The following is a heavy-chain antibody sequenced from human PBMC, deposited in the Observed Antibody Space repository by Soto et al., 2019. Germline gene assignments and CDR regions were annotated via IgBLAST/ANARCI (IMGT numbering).Heavy chain of an antibody. Sequence: EVQLLESGGGLVQPGGSLRLSCAASGFTSSTYAMSWVRQAPGKGLEWVSTISYRGDSTYYADSVKGRFTISRDYAKNSLFLQMNSLRAEDTAVYYCAREAYDSRGYYGYFDYWGQGTLVTVSS. CDR1: GFTSSTYA. CDR2: ISYRGDST. D-gene: IGHD3-22*01. CDR3: AREAYDSRGYYGYFDY. J-gene: IGHJ4*02. V-gene: IGHV3-23*01.